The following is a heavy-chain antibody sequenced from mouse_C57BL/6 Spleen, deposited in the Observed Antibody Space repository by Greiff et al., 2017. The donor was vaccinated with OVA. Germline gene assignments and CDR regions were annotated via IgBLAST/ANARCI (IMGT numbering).Heavy chain of an antibody. V-gene: IGHV7-3*01. Sequence: EVKLVESGGGLVQPGGSLSLSCAASGFTFPDYYMSWVRQPPGKALEWLGFIRNKANGYTTEYSASVKGRFTISRDNSQSILYLQMNALRAEDSATYYCARSYSMEAMDYWGQGTSVTVSS. CDR3: ARSYSMEAMDY. CDR2: IRNKANGYTT. J-gene: IGHJ4*01. D-gene: IGHD1-1*01. CDR1: GFTFPDYY.